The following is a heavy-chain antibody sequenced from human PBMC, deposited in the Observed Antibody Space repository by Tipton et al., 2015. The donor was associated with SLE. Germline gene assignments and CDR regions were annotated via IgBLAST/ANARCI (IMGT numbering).Heavy chain of an antibody. J-gene: IGHJ4*02. Sequence: TLSLTCTVSGASISSTSHYWIWLRQPAGKGLEWSGSISHSGSTYYNPSLKSRVTISGDTSKNQFSLNLSSVTAADTAVYYCARGWTVLRFLEWVGFFDYWGQGTLVTVSS. CDR3: ARGWTVLRFLEWVGFFDY. CDR1: GASISSTSHY. CDR2: ISHSGST. D-gene: IGHD3-3*01. V-gene: IGHV4-39*07.